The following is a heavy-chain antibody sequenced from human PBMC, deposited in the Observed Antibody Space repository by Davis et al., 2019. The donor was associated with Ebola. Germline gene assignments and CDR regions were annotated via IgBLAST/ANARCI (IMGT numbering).Heavy chain of an antibody. V-gene: IGHV1-3*01. Sequence: ASVKVSCKASGYTFTSYAMHWVRQAPGQRLEWMGWINAGNGNTKYSQKFQGRVTITRDTSASTAYMELSSLRSDDTAVYYCARDLGKTLADHADYWGQGTLVTVSS. CDR2: INAGNGNT. CDR1: GYTFTSYA. J-gene: IGHJ4*02. CDR3: ARDLGKTLADHADY. D-gene: IGHD6-19*01.